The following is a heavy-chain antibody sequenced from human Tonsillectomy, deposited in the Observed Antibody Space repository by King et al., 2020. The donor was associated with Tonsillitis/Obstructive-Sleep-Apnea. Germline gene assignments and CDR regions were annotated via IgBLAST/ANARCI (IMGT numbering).Heavy chain of an antibody. Sequence: QLQESGSGLVKPSETLSLTCTVFGGPISSGSYYWGWIRQPPGKGLEWIGSIYHSGSTYYNPSLKSRVTISVDTSKNQFSLKLSSVTAADTAVYYCARQVDLEWLLYFDNWGQGTLVTVSS. J-gene: IGHJ4*02. D-gene: IGHD3-3*01. CDR1: GGPISSGSYY. V-gene: IGHV4-39*01. CDR3: ARQVDLEWLLYFDN. CDR2: IYHSGST.